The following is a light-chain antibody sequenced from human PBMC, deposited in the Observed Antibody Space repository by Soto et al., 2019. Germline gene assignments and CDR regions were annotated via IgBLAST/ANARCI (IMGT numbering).Light chain of an antibody. Sequence: QSVLTQPASVAGPPGQSITLSCTGTSSDVGGYDYVSWYQLHPGKAPKLMVFEVNNRPSGVSYRFSGSKSGNTASLTISGLQAEDEADYFCSSYSISTAYLFGTGTKVTVL. CDR3: SSYSISTAYL. J-gene: IGLJ1*01. CDR2: EVN. V-gene: IGLV2-14*01. CDR1: SSDVGGYDY.